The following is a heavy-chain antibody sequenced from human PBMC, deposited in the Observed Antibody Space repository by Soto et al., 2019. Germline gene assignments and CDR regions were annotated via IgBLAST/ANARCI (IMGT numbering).Heavy chain of an antibody. CDR1: EFTFSRYS. CDR3: ARDSWSGYYLGAFDI. J-gene: IGHJ3*02. CDR2: ISSNGGSI. V-gene: IGHV3-64*01. D-gene: IGHD3-3*01. Sequence: GGSLRLSCAASEFTFSRYSMNWVRQAPGKGLEWVSAISSNGGSIYYANSVKGRFTISRDNSKNTLYLQMGSLRAEDMAVYYCARDSWSGYYLGAFDIWGQGTMVTVSS.